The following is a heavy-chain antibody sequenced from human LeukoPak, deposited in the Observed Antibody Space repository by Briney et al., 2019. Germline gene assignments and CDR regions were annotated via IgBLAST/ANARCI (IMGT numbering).Heavy chain of an antibody. J-gene: IGHJ6*04. Sequence: GGSLRLSCAASGFTFSSYWVVWVRQAPGKGLEWVASIKQDGSEKYYVDSMKGRFTISRDNAKNSLYLQMNSLRAEDTAVYYCARMPRGPDVWGKGTTVTVSS. CDR2: IKQDGSEK. D-gene: IGHD2-2*01. CDR3: ARMPRGPDV. V-gene: IGHV3-7*01. CDR1: GFTFSSYW.